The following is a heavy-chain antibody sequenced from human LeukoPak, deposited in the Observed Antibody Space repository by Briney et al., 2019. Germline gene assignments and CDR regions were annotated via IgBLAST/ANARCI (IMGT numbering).Heavy chain of an antibody. V-gene: IGHV3-21*01. CDR3: ARDRIQLWLISPGNFDY. Sequence: PGGSLRLSCAASGFTFSSYSMNWVRQAPGKGLEWVSFISSSSSYIYYADSVKGRFTISRDNARNSLYLQMNSLRVEDTAVYYCARDRIQLWLISPGNFDYWGQGILVTVSS. CDR1: GFTFSSYS. CDR2: ISSSSSYI. J-gene: IGHJ4*02. D-gene: IGHD5-18*01.